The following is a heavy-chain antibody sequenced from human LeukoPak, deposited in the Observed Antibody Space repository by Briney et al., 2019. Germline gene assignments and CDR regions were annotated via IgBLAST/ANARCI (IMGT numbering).Heavy chain of an antibody. CDR3: ARGGKVLNTEIRGALVSRDGFDI. D-gene: IGHD3-10*01. J-gene: IGHJ3*02. V-gene: IGHV1-2*02. CDR2: INPNSGRT. Sequence: ASVKVSCKPSGYTFTGYCLNWVRQAPGQGPEWMGWINPNSGRTKFAQKIQDRVIMTRDTSISTAYMELSRLRSDDAAVYYCARGGKVLNTEIRGALVSRDGFDIWGQGTMVTVSS. CDR1: GYTFTGYC.